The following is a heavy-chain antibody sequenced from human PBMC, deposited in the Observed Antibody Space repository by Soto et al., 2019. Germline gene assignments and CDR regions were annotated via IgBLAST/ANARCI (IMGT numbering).Heavy chain of an antibody. CDR3: AKGIFGSYDYMDV. D-gene: IGHD3-3*01. J-gene: IGHJ6*03. V-gene: IGHV3-13*01. CDR2: IGSAGDT. Sequence: LRLSCAAAGFTFSNCDMHWVRQVTGKGLEWVSTIGSAGDTYYPGSVKGRFTISRENAKNSLYLQMNGLRAGDTALYYCAKGIFGSYDYMDVWGKGTTVTVSS. CDR1: GFTFSNCD.